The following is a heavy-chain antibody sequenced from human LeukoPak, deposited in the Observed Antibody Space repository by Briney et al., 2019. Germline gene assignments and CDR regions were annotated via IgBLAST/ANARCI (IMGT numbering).Heavy chain of an antibody. Sequence: GGSLRLSCAASGFTFSSYGMHWVRQAPGKGLEWVTFIRYDGNSKYYADSVKGRFTISRDNSKNTLYLHMNTLRADDTAVYYCAKGACGTYSDFDYWGQGTLVTVSS. V-gene: IGHV3-30*02. J-gene: IGHJ4*02. D-gene: IGHD1-26*01. CDR1: GFTFSSYG. CDR2: IRYDGNSK. CDR3: AKGACGTYSDFDY.